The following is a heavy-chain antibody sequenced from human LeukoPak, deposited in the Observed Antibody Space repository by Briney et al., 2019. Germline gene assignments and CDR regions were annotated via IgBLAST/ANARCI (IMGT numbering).Heavy chain of an antibody. J-gene: IGHJ4*02. CDR3: ARDPSDSSSWYLRGYFDY. V-gene: IGHV1-2*04. CDR1: GYTFTGYY. CDR2: INPNSGGT. Sequence: VASVKVSCKASGYTFTGYYMHWVRQAPGQGLEWMGWINPNSGGTNYAQKFQGWVTMTRDTSISIAYMELSRLRSDDTAVYYCARDPSDSSSWYLRGYFDYWGQGTLVTVSS. D-gene: IGHD6-13*01.